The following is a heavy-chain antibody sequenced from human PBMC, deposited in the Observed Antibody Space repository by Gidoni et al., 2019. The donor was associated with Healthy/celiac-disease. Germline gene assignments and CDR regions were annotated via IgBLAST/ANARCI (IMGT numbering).Heavy chain of an antibody. Sequence: QVQLQQWGAGLLKPSETLSLTCAVYGGSFSGYYWSWIRQPPGKGLEWIGEINHSGSTNYNPALKSRVTISVDTSKNQFSLKLSSVTAADTAVYYCASHHPLYSYGHNPPSVYFDYWGQGTLVTVSS. CDR3: ASHHPLYSYGHNPPSVYFDY. CDR1: GGSFSGYY. J-gene: IGHJ4*02. V-gene: IGHV4-34*01. D-gene: IGHD5-18*01. CDR2: INHSGST.